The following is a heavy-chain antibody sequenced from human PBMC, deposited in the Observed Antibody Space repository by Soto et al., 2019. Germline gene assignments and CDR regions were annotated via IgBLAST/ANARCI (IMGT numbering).Heavy chain of an antibody. CDR1: GYTFTSYG. V-gene: IGHV1-18*01. Sequence: ASVKVSCKASGYTFTSYGISWVRQAPGQGLEWMGWISAYNGNTNYAQKLQGRVTMTTDTSTSTAYMELRSLRSDDTAVYYCARASIVVVPDSDNWFGPWGQGTLVTVSS. D-gene: IGHD2-2*01. CDR2: ISAYNGNT. J-gene: IGHJ5*02. CDR3: ARASIVVVPDSDNWFGP.